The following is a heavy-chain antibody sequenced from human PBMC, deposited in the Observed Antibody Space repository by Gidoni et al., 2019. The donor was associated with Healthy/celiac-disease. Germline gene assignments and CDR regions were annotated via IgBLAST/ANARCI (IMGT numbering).Heavy chain of an antibody. D-gene: IGHD3-3*01. Sequence: QVQLVESGGGVVQPGRSLRLHCAASGFTFSSYAMHWVRQALGKGLEWVAVISYDGSNKYYADSVKGRFTISRDNSKNTLYLQMNSLRAEDTAVYYCARGLYDFWSGYFPTQPDDAFDIWGQGTMVTVSS. CDR1: GFTFSSYA. V-gene: IGHV3-30-3*01. CDR2: ISYDGSNK. J-gene: IGHJ3*02. CDR3: ARGLYDFWSGYFPTQPDDAFDI.